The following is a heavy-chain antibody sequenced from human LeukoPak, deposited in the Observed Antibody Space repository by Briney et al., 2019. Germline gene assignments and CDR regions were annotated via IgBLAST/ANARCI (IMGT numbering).Heavy chain of an antibody. J-gene: IGHJ4*02. CDR3: ARGMGAHFDY. Sequence: GGSLRLSCAASGFTFSNYWMSWVRQAPGKGLEWVANIKEDESEKYYVDSVKGRFTISRDNAKNSLYLQMNSLRAEDTAVYYCARGMGAHFDYWGQGTLVTVSS. D-gene: IGHD3-16*01. CDR1: GFTFSNYW. V-gene: IGHV3-7*01. CDR2: IKEDESEK.